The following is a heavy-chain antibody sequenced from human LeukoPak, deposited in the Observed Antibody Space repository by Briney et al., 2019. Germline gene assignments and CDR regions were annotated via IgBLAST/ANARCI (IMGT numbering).Heavy chain of an antibody. D-gene: IGHD2-15*01. CDR3: ARAHEGIGYCSGGSCGSNWFDP. CDR1: GYTFTSYG. V-gene: IGHV1-18*01. CDR2: TSAYNGNT. Sequence: ASVKVSCKASGYTFTSYGISWVRQAPGQGLEWMGWTSAYNGNTNYAQKLQGRVTMTTDTSTSTAYMELRSLRSDDTAVYYCARAHEGIGYCSGGSCGSNWFDPWGQGTLVTVSS. J-gene: IGHJ5*02.